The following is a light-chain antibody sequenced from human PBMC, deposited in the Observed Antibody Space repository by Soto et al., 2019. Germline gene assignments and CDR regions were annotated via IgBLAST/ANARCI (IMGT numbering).Light chain of an antibody. CDR2: GAS. CDR3: QQYTGPPTT. Sequence: ENVVTQSQGTLVLSSRERAPLPFTASQSVSSSYLALYQQKPGQAPRIIIFGASGRATGIPDRFSGSGSGTDFTLTITRLEPEDSAVYFCQQYTGPPTTFCQGTRLEI. CDR1: QSVSSSY. J-gene: IGKJ5*01. V-gene: IGKV3-20*01.